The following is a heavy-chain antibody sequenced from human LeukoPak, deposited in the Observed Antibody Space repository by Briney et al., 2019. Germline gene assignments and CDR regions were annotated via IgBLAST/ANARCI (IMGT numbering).Heavy chain of an antibody. J-gene: IGHJ4*02. D-gene: IGHD4-17*01. Sequence: GGSLRLSCAASGFTFSSYWMSWVRQAPGKGLEWVANIKQDGSEKYYVDSVKGLFTISRDNAKNSLYLQMNSLRAEDTAVYYCAKDDYGDYLDYWGQGTLVTVSS. V-gene: IGHV3-7*01. CDR1: GFTFSSYW. CDR2: IKQDGSEK. CDR3: AKDDYGDYLDY.